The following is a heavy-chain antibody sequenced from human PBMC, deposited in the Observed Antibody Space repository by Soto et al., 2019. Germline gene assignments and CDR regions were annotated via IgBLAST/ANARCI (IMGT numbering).Heavy chain of an antibody. D-gene: IGHD2-2*01. CDR3: APVPAASSYYGTDV. CDR1: GFALSNYA. J-gene: IGHJ6*02. CDR2: IVDSGGRT. V-gene: IGHV3-23*01. Sequence: EVQLLESGGGLVQPGGSLRLSCAASGFALSNYAMKWVRQAPGKGLEWVSGIVDSGGRTFYADSVKGRFTISRDNSKNTLYLEMNSLRAEDTAIYYCAPVPAASSYYGTDVWGQGTTVTVSS.